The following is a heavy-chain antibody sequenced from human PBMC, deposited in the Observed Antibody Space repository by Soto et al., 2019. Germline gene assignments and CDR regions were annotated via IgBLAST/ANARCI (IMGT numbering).Heavy chain of an antibody. CDR1: GFSFSDYY. D-gene: IGHD2-15*01. V-gene: IGHV3-11*01. CDR2: ISSSGSSI. Sequence: GGSLRLSCAASGFSFSDYYMSWIRQAPGKGLEWVSYISSSGSSIYYADSVKGRFTVSRDNAKDSMWLQVNSLRAEDTAVYYCARNGYCSRDACSYGVDVWGQGTTVTVSS. CDR3: ARNGYCSRDACSYGVDV. J-gene: IGHJ6*02.